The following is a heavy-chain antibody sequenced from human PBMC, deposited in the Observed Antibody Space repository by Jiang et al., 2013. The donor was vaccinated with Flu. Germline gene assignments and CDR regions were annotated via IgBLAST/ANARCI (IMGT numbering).Heavy chain of an antibody. D-gene: IGHD4-23*01. CDR1: GFTFSSYG. Sequence: VQLVESGGDLVQPGGSLRLSCSASGFTFSSYGMHWVRQAPGKGLEYVSAITDDGYSTFYADSVKGRFTISRDNSKNTLYLQMNSLSIEDTALYHCVRRSLMCGNPSCPYDHWGQGTLVTVSS. J-gene: IGHJ4*02. CDR2: ITDDGYST. V-gene: IGHV3-64D*06. CDR3: VRRSLMCGNPSCPYDH.